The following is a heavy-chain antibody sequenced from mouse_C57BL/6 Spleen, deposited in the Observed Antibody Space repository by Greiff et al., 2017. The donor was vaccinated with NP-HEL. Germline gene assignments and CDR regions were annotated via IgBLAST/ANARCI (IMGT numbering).Heavy chain of an antibody. CDR1: GFNIKDDY. J-gene: IGHJ1*03. CDR2: IDPENGDT. Sequence: EVQLQQSGAELVRPGASVKLSCTASGFNIKDDYMHWVKQRPEQGLEWIGWIDPENGDTEYASKFQGKATITADTSSNTAYLQLSSLTSEDTAVYYCTYYYGSSHWYFDVWGTGTTV. CDR3: TYYYGSSHWYFDV. V-gene: IGHV14-4*01. D-gene: IGHD1-1*01.